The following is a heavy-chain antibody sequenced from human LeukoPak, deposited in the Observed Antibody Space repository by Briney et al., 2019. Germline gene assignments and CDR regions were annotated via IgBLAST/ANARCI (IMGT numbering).Heavy chain of an antibody. CDR2: IFYSGRT. CDR1: GGSISSYY. J-gene: IGHJ4*02. CDR3: ARLFYYDSSGSLDY. Sequence: SETLSLTCTVSGGSISSYYWSWIRQPTGKGLEWSGYIFYSGRTNYNPSLKSRVTISVDTSKNQFSLKLSSVTAADTAVYYCARLFYYDSSGSLDYWGQGTLVTVSS. D-gene: IGHD3-22*01. V-gene: IGHV4-59*08.